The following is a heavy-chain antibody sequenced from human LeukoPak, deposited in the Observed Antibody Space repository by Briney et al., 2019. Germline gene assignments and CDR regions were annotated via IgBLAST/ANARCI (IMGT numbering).Heavy chain of an antibody. D-gene: IGHD6-19*01. Sequence: SETLSLTCAVYGGSFSGYYWSWIRQPPGKGLEWIGEINHSGSTNYNPSLKSRVTISVDTSKNQFSLKLSSLTAADTAVYYCAKWLGQVDYWGQGTLVTVSS. J-gene: IGHJ4*02. CDR2: INHSGST. V-gene: IGHV4-34*01. CDR3: AKWLGQVDY. CDR1: GGSFSGYY.